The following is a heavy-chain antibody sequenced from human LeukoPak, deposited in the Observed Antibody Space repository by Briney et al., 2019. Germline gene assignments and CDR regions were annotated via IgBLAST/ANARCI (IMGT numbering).Heavy chain of an antibody. CDR3: ATSNGGLNY. V-gene: IGHV3-48*01. Sequence: GGSLRLSCAASGFAFSPYSMNWVRQAPGKGLAWISYITGSSDTIHYADSVKGRFTISRDNAKNSPFLQMNSLGAEDTAIYYCATSNGGLNYWGQGTLVTVSS. CDR1: GFAFSPYS. J-gene: IGHJ4*02. CDR2: ITGSSDTI. D-gene: IGHD3-16*01.